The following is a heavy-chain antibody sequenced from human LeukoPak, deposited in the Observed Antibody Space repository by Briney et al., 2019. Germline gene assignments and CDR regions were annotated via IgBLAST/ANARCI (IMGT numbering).Heavy chain of an antibody. CDR2: MNPNSGNT. CDR3: ARGRLPCSGGSCYSSRYYYGMDV. Sequence: ASVKVSCKASGYTFTSYDINWVRQATGQGLEWMGWMNPNSGNTGYAQEFQGRVTMTRNTSISTAYMELSSLRSEDTAVYYCARGRLPCSGGSCYSSRYYYGMDVWGQGTTVTVSS. CDR1: GYTFTSYD. V-gene: IGHV1-8*01. D-gene: IGHD2-15*01. J-gene: IGHJ6*02.